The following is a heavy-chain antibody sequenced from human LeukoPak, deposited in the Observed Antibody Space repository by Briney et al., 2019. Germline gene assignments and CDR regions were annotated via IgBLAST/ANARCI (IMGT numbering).Heavy chain of an antibody. J-gene: IGHJ4*02. V-gene: IGHV1-18*01. CDR3: ARNSNYGYYFDY. D-gene: IGHD4-11*01. CDR1: GYTFTSYG. CDR2: ISAYNGNT. Sequence: AASVKVSCKASGYTFTSYGISWVRQAPGQGLEWMGWISAYNGNTNYAQKLQGRVTMTTDTPTSTAYMELRSLRSDDTAVYYCARNSNYGYYFDYWGQGTLVTVSS.